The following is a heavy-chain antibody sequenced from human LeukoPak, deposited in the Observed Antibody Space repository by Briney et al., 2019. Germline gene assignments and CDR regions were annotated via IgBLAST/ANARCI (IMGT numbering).Heavy chain of an antibody. CDR1: GFTFNNYW. J-gene: IGHJ6*02. CDR3: ARVRVSSYYGMDI. Sequence: GGSLRLSCAGSGFTFNNYWMSWVRQAPGKGLEWVANINQDESEKYYVDSVKGRFTISRDNAKNSLYLQMNSLRAEDTAVYYCARVRVSSYYGMDIWGQGTTVTVSS. CDR2: INQDESEK. V-gene: IGHV3-7*05. D-gene: IGHD2/OR15-2a*01.